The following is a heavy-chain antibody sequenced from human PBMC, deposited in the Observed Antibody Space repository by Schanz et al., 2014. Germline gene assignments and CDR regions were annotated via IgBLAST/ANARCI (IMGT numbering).Heavy chain of an antibody. CDR1: GYTFSDYG. CDR3: ATMWGYCTATACQILEVLDV. D-gene: IGHD2-8*02. J-gene: IGHJ3*01. V-gene: IGHV1-18*01. Sequence: QILLVQPGPEVKKPGASVKVSCKTSGYTFSDYGITWVRQAPGQGLEWVGWISPYTGNTHYFDKMKGRVTMTTDTSTSTAYVELRSLRSDDTAMYCCATMWGYCTATACQILEVLDVWGQGTMVTVSS. CDR2: ISPYTGNT.